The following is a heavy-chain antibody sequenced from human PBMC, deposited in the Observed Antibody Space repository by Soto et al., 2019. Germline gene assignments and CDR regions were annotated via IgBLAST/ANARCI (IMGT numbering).Heavy chain of an antibody. CDR3: ARIRERSMARYYYGMDV. D-gene: IGHD3-10*01. Sequence: SGPTLVNPTETLTLTCTVSGFSLSNARMGVSWIRQPPGKALEWLAHTFSNDEKSYSTSLKSRLTISKDTSKSQVVLTMTNMDPVDTATYYCARIRERSMARYYYGMDVWGQGTTVTVSS. J-gene: IGHJ6*02. CDR2: TFSNDEK. CDR1: GFSLSNARMG. V-gene: IGHV2-26*01.